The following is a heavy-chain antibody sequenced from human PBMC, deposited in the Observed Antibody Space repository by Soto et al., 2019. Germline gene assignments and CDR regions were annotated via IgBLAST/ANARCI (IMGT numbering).Heavy chain of an antibody. J-gene: IGHJ4*02. CDR2: ISAYNGNT. V-gene: IGHV1-18*01. Sequence: QVQLVQSGAEVKKPGASVKVSCKASGYTFTSYGISWVRQAPGQGLERRGWISAYNGNTNYAQKLQGRVTMTTDTSTRTAYMALRSLRSDDTAVYYFAKEPNYFDYWGQGTLVTVSS. CDR3: AKEPNYFDY. CDR1: GYTFTSYG.